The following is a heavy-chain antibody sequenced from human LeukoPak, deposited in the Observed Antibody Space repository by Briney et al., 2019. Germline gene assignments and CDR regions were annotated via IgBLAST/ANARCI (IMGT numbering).Heavy chain of an antibody. Sequence: RSGGSLRLSCAASGFTFSRYAVNWVRQAPGKGLEWISYISSSSSNIYYADCVKGRFTISRDNAENSLYLQMNSLRAEDTAVYYCARDHNWAFDLWGQGTMVTVSS. CDR2: ISSSSSNI. D-gene: IGHD1-20*01. CDR3: ARDHNWAFDL. V-gene: IGHV3-48*01. J-gene: IGHJ3*01. CDR1: GFTFSRYA.